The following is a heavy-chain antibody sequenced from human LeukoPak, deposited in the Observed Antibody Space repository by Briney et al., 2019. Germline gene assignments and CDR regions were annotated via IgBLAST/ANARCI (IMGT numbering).Heavy chain of an antibody. CDR2: IDPSDSYT. Sequence: KPGESLRISCKGSGYSFTSYWISWVRQMPGKGLEWMGRIDPSDSYTNYSPSFQGRVSISVDQSISTAYLQWSNLKASDTAIYYCARESITARPDYWGQGTLVTVSS. CDR3: ARESITARPDY. V-gene: IGHV5-10-1*01. J-gene: IGHJ4*02. D-gene: IGHD6-6*01. CDR1: GYSFTSYW.